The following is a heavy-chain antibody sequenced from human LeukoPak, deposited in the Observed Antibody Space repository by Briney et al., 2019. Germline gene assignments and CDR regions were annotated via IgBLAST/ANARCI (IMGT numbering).Heavy chain of an antibody. CDR2: ISAGGGT. J-gene: IGHJ4*02. V-gene: IGHV3-23*01. Sequence: GGSLRLSCAASGFTFSNFGMSWVRQAPGNGLEWVSAISAGGGTYYADTVKGRFTISRDNSKNTLYLQMGSLRAEDTAVYYCAKRSSLNYFDSWGQGTLVTVSS. D-gene: IGHD3-16*01. CDR1: GFTFSNFG. CDR3: AKRSSLNYFDS.